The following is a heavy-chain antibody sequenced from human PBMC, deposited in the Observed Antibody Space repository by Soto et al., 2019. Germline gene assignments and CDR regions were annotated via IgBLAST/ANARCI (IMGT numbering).Heavy chain of an antibody. CDR1: GFTFSNAW. Sequence: GGSLRLSCAASGFTFSNAWMNWVRQAPGKGLEWVGRIKSKTDGGTTDYAAPVKGRFTISRDDSKNTLYLQMNSLKTEDTAVYYCTTGGGQQLVLFGYYYGMDVWGQGTTVTVSS. J-gene: IGHJ6*02. V-gene: IGHV3-15*07. CDR3: TTGGGQQLVLFGYYYGMDV. CDR2: IKSKTDGGTT. D-gene: IGHD6-13*01.